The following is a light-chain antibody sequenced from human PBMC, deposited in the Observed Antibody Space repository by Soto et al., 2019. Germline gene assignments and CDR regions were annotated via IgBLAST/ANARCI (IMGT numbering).Light chain of an antibody. CDR1: QTIIRY. CDR2: GAS. CDR3: QQSYNTLA. V-gene: IGKV1-39*01. J-gene: IGKJ3*01. Sequence: DIQITQSPSSLSASIEDRVTITRRASQTIIRYLNWYQQKPGKAPKLLIFGASSLQSGVPSRFSGSGSGTEITLVISSLQPEDFATYYCQQSYNTLAFGPGTKVDIK.